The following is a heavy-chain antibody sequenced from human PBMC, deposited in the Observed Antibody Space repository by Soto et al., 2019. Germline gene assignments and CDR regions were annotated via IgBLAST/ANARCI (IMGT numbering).Heavy chain of an antibody. CDR2: IHTSGSS. V-gene: IGHV4-30-4*01. CDR1: GGSISSNDYS. D-gene: IGHD5-18*01. Sequence: QVQLQESGPGLVKPSQTLSLTCTVSGGSISSNDYSWSWIREPPGKGLEWIGSIHTSGSSYYNPSLRSRVSISVEASTNQFSLKLNSVAATDTDVYSFARAEYSYGYGDLDFWGQGTMVTVSS. J-gene: IGHJ4*02. CDR3: ARAEYSYGYGDLDF.